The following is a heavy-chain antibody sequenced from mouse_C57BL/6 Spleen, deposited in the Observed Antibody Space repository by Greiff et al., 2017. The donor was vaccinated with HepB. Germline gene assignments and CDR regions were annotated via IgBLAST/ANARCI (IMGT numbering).Heavy chain of an antibody. CDR3: ARVALYDYCAMDY. Sequence: VQLQQSGAELVKPGASVKISCKASGYAFSSYWMNWVKQRPGKGLEWIGQIYPGDGDTNYNGKFKGKATLTADKSSSTAYMQLSSLTSEDSAVYFCARVALYDYCAMDYWGQGTSVTVSS. CDR1: GYAFSSYW. D-gene: IGHD2-3*01. J-gene: IGHJ4*01. CDR2: IYPGDGDT. V-gene: IGHV1-80*01.